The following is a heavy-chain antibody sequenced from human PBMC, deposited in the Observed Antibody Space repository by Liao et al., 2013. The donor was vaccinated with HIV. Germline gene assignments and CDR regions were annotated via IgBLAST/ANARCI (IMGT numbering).Heavy chain of an antibody. Sequence: QVQLMESGPGLVKPSETLSLTCSVSGGSLRSYYWNWIRQPPGKGRGVDWGGSIIVETPTITRPSRVESPYQLTRPRTSSPSKLTSVTAADTAVYYCARGVDGGYSYGYYYYYYYMDAWGERDHGHRLL. D-gene: IGHD5-18*01. V-gene: IGHV4-34*01. CDR3: ARGVDGGYSYGYYYYYYYMDA. CDR1: GGSLRSYY. CDR2: SIIVETP. J-gene: IGHJ6*03.